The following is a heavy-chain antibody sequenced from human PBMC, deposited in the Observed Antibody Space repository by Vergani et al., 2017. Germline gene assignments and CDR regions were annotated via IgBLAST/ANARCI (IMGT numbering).Heavy chain of an antibody. Sequence: QVQLVQSGAEVKKPGASVKVSCKASGYTFTSYAMHWVRQAPGQRLEWMGWINAGNGNTKYSQKFQGRVTITRDTSASTAYMELSSLRSEDTAVYYCARGVATTRLVDYYGMDVWGQGTTVTVSS. J-gene: IGHJ6*02. CDR3: ARGVATTRLVDYYGMDV. V-gene: IGHV1-3*01. CDR2: INAGNGNT. D-gene: IGHD5-12*01. CDR1: GYTFTSYA.